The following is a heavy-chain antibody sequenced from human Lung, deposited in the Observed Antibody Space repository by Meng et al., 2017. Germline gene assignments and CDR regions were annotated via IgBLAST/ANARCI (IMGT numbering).Heavy chain of an antibody. J-gene: IGHJ4*02. CDR3: ARGPTTMAHDFDY. Sequence: QVQREQWGARLLKPSETLSLTCVVSGGSFSDYYWGWIRQPPGKGLEWIGEINHSGSTNYNPSLESRATISVDTSQNNLSLKLSSVTAADSAVYYCARGPTTMAHDFDYWGQGTLVTVSS. D-gene: IGHD4-11*01. V-gene: IGHV4-34*01. CDR2: INHSGST. CDR1: GGSFSDYY.